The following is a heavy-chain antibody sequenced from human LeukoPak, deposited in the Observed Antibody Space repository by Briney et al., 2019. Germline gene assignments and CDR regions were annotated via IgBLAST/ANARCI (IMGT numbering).Heavy chain of an antibody. CDR1: GFTFDSYW. J-gene: IGHJ4*02. CDR2: IKQDGSEK. CDR3: ARDSTYYYDSGSSGPHYFDY. Sequence: GGSLRLSCAASGFTFDSYWMNWVRQAPGKGLEWVANIKQDGSEKYYVDSVKGRFTISRDNAKNSLYLQMNSLRAEDTAVYYCARDSTYYYDSGSSGPHYFDYWGQGTLVTVSS. D-gene: IGHD3-10*01. V-gene: IGHV3-7*01.